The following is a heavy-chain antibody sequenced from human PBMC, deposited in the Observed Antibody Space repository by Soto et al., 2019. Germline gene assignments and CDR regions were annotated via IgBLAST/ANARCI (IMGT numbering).Heavy chain of an antibody. CDR3: ARGGHVVVVTAALDY. V-gene: IGHV1-46*04. J-gene: IGHJ4*02. CDR2: VNPSGGHT. CDR1: GDTFTDYN. D-gene: IGHD2-21*02. Sequence: QVQLMQSGAEVKKPGASVKVSCKASGDTFTDYNIHWVRQASGQGLEWLGTVNPSGGHTTYAQHLLGRVTMTRDTSTSTLYMELTSLTSDDTAGYYCARGGHVVVVTAALDYWGQGTLVTVSS.